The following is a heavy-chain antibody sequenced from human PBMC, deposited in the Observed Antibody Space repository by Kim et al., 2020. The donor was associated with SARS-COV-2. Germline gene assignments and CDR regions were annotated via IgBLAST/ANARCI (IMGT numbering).Heavy chain of an antibody. CDR2: INAGNGNI. Sequence: ASVKVSCKASGYIFTDYAIQWVPQAPGQGLEWMGWINAGNGNIKYSQNFQGRATLTWDTSANTAYMELSSLRSGDTAVYYCARDLLHTGFDFWGQGTLVTVSS. V-gene: IGHV1-3*01. CDR1: GYIFTDYA. D-gene: IGHD2-8*02. CDR3: ARDLLHTGFDF. J-gene: IGHJ4*02.